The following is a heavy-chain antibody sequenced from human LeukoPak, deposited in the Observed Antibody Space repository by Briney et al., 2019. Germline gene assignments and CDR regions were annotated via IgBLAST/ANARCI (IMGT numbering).Heavy chain of an antibody. CDR1: AYTFTSYG. J-gene: IGHJ4*02. CDR2: ISAYNGNT. D-gene: IGHD3-22*01. Sequence: ASVTLSFNASAYTFTSYGISWVRQAPGQGIEWMGWISAYNGNTHYAQKLQGRVTMTTYTSTSKVYMELRSLRSADTAVYYCARGSPPRRNYDSRGYYSYYFDYWGQGTLVSVSS. CDR3: ARGSPPRRNYDSRGYYSYYFDY. V-gene: IGHV1-18*01.